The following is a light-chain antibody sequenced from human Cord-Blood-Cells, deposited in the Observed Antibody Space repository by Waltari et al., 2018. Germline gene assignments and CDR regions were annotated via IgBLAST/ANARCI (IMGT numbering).Light chain of an antibody. CDR3: CSYAGSYTYV. CDR2: DVS. Sequence: QSALTQPRPVSGSPGQPVTISCTGTSSDVGDYNYVSWYQQHPGNAPNLMIYDVSKRPSGVPDRFSGSKSGNTASLTISGLQAEDEADYYCCSYAGSYTYVFGGGTKLTVL. CDR1: SSDVGDYNY. J-gene: IGLJ2*01. V-gene: IGLV2-11*01.